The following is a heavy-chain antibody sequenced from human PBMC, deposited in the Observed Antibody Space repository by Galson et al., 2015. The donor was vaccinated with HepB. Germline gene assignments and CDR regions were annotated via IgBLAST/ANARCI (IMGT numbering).Heavy chain of an antibody. CDR2: MTPNSGNT. CDR1: GYTFTNYD. J-gene: IGHJ4*02. V-gene: IGHV1-8*01. Sequence: SCKASGYTFTNYDINWVRQATGQGLEWMGYMTPNSGNTGYAQKFQGRVTLTRTTSISTVYMELSNLRSEDTAVYYCTRGDYWGQGTLVTVSS. CDR3: TRGDY.